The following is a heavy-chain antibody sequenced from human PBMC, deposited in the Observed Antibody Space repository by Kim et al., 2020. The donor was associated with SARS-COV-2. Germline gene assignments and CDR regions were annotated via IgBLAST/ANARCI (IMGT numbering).Heavy chain of an antibody. J-gene: IGHJ4*02. CDR2: ISYDGKNK. Sequence: GGSLRLSCAVSGFTFSSYGMHWVRQAPGKGLEWVAVISYDGKNKYYGEAVKGRFTISRDNSKNTLDLQRHSLRVEDTAVYYCAKEDAVAVAGGFDCWGQGPLVTVS. CDR3: AKEDAVAVAGGFDC. V-gene: IGHV3-30*18. D-gene: IGHD6-19*01. CDR1: GFTFSSYG.